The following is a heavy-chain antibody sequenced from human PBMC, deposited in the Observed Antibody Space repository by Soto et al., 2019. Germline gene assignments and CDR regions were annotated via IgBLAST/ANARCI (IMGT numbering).Heavy chain of an antibody. J-gene: IGHJ4*02. V-gene: IGHV4-31*03. CDR3: ARGSDYDSSSYYYFDY. Sequence: QVQLQESGPGLVKPSQTLSLTCTVSGDSISSGGYYWSWIRQHPGKGLEWIGYISHSGSTYYNPSLKSRVTRSVDTSKNQFSRKLSSVTAADTAVYYCARGSDYDSSSYYYFDYWGQGTLVTVSS. D-gene: IGHD3-22*01. CDR1: GDSISSGGYY. CDR2: ISHSGST.